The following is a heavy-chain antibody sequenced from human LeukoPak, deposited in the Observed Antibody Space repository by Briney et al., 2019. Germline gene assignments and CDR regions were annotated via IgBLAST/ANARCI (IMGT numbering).Heavy chain of an antibody. D-gene: IGHD5-24*01. V-gene: IGHV3-23*01. CDR1: GFTFSIYA. CDR3: AKDLRQGDGYWDTDN. CDR2: ITGGGGT. J-gene: IGHJ4*02. Sequence: GGSLRLSCAAFGFTFSIYALSWVRQAPGKGLEWITGITGGGGTYYADSVKGRFTVSRDQSGNTVFLRMNSLRADDSAVYYCAKDLRQGDGYWDTDNWGQGALVTVSS.